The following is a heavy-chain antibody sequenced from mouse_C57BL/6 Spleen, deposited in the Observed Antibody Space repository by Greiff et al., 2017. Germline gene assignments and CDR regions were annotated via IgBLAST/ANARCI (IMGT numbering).Heavy chain of an antibody. Sequence: QVQLQQSGAELMKPGASVKLSCKATGYTFTGYWIEWVKQRPGHGLEWIGEILPGSGSTNYNEKFKGKATFTADTSSNTAYMQLSSLTTEDSAIYYGANRAYDYDVGPWFAYWGQGTLVTVSA. CDR3: ANRAYDYDVGPWFAY. CDR2: ILPGSGST. V-gene: IGHV1-9*01. CDR1: GYTFTGYW. J-gene: IGHJ3*01. D-gene: IGHD2-4*01.